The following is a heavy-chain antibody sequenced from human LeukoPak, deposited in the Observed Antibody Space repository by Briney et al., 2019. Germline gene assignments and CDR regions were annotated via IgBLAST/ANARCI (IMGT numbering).Heavy chain of an antibody. CDR3: ARSAVTIFGVVIISFPFDY. J-gene: IGHJ4*02. CDR1: GYTFTSYG. D-gene: IGHD3-3*01. CDR2: ISAYNGNT. V-gene: IGHV1-18*01. Sequence: ASVKVSCKASGYTFTSYGISWVRQAPGQGLEWMGWISAYNGNTNYAQKLQGRVTMTTDTSTSTAYMELRSLRSDDTAVYYCARSAVTIFGVVIISFPFDYWGQGTLVTVSS.